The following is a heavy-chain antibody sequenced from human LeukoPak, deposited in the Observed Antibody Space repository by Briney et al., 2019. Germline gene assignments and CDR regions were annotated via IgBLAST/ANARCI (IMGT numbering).Heavy chain of an antibody. CDR3: AKDLRFGEYDAFDI. CDR2: IFSDGGT. V-gene: IGHV3-53*01. Sequence: GGSLRLSCAASGFTVSSNYMSWVRQAPGKGLDCGSVIFSDGGTSYADSVKGRFTISRDNSKNTLYLQMNSLRAEDTAVYYCAKDLRFGEYDAFDIWGRGTMVTVSS. D-gene: IGHD3-10*01. J-gene: IGHJ3*02. CDR1: GFTVSSNY.